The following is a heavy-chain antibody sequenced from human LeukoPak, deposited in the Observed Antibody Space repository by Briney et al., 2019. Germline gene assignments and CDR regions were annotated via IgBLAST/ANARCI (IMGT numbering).Heavy chain of an antibody. V-gene: IGHV3-23*01. CDR1: GFTFTSYA. Sequence: GGSLGLSCAASGFTFTSYAMSWVRQAPGKGLDWVTAISGSADSTYYADSVKGRFTISRDNSKNTLYLQMNNLRAEDTAVYYCAKGLFSAGRLDYWGQGTLVTVSS. CDR3: AKGLFSAGRLDY. J-gene: IGHJ4*02. CDR2: ISGSADST.